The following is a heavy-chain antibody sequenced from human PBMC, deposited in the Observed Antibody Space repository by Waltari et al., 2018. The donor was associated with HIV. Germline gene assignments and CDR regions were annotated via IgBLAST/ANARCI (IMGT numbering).Heavy chain of an antibody. D-gene: IGHD1-26*01. Sequence: EVQLVESGGGLVQPGGSLRLSCADSGFTFSTYDMHWVRQATGKGLEWVSTIAPAGDTYYPGSVKGRFTISRENAKNSLYLQMNSLRAEDTAVYYCAALGSFYSWGQGTLVTVSS. V-gene: IGHV3-13*01. CDR3: AALGSFYS. CDR2: IAPAGDT. CDR1: GFTFSTYD. J-gene: IGHJ5*01.